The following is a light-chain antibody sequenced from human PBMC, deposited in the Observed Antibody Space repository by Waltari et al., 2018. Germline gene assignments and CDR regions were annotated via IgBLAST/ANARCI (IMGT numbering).Light chain of an antibody. CDR2: DAS. CDR3: QQRSNWPLCT. CDR1: QSVSSY. J-gene: IGKJ2*02. Sequence: EIVLTQSPGTLSLSPGERATLPCRASQSVSSYLAWYQQKPGQAPRLLIYDASTRATGIPARFSGSGSGTDFTLTISSLEPEDFATYYCQQRSNWPLCTFGQGTKLEIK. V-gene: IGKV3-11*01.